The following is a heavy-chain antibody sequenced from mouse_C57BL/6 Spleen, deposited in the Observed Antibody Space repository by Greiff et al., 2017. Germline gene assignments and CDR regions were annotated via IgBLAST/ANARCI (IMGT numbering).Heavy chain of an antibody. CDR3: ARGGYHYFDY. CDR1: GFTFSDYG. V-gene: IGHV5-17*01. CDR2: ISSGSSTI. J-gene: IGHJ2*01. Sequence: EVKLMESGGGLVKPGGSLKLSCAASGFTFSDYGMHWVRQAPEKGLEWVAYISSGSSTIYYADTVKGRFTISRDNAKNTLFLQMNSLRSEDTAMDYCARGGYHYFDYWGQGTTLTVAA. D-gene: IGHD2-2*01.